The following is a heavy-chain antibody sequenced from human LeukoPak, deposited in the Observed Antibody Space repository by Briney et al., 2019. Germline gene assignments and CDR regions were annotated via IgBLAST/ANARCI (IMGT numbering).Heavy chain of an antibody. CDR1: GYTFTGYY. D-gene: IGHD5-12*01. Sequence: GASVKVSCKASGYTFTGYYMHWVRQAPGQGLEWMGWINPNSGGTNYAQKFQGRVTMTRDTSISTAYMELSRLRSDDTAVYYCARDVNRIVATIVDYWGQGTLLTVSS. V-gene: IGHV1-2*02. CDR3: ARDVNRIVATIVDY. CDR2: INPNSGGT. J-gene: IGHJ4*02.